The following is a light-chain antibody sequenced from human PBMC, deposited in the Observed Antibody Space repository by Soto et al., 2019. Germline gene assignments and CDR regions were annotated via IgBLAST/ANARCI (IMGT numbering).Light chain of an antibody. CDR2: GAS. J-gene: IGKJ2*01. V-gene: IGKV3-20*01. CDR1: QGVISTY. CDR3: QQFGSLPTT. Sequence: MVLTQSRGTLLLSPGERATLSCRASQGVISTYLAWYQQQPGQAPMLLLYGASNRATGIPDRFSGSGSGTDVTLTITRLEPEDFAVYFCQQFGSLPTTFGQGTKLDIK.